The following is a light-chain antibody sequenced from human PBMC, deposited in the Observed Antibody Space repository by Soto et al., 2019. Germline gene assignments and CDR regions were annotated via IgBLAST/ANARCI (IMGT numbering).Light chain of an antibody. CDR2: EVS. CDR1: SSDVGGYNY. Sequence: QSVLTQPASVSGSPGESITISCTGTSSDVGGYNYVSWYQQPPGKAPKLMIYEVSNRPSGVSNRFSGSKSGNTASLTISGLQAEDGADYYCSSYTSSSTVVFGGGTKVTVL. CDR3: SSYTSSSTVV. V-gene: IGLV2-14*01. J-gene: IGLJ2*01.